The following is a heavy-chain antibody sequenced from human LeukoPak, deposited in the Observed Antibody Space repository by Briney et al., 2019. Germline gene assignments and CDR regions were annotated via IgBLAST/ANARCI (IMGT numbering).Heavy chain of an antibody. CDR3: ASLDLGYCSGGSCSGMDV. Sequence: GGSLRLSCAASGFTFSSYGMHWVRQAPGKGLEWVAVISYDGSNKYYADSVKGRFTISRDNSKNTLYLQMNSLRAEDTAVYYCASLDLGYCSGGSCSGMDVWGQGTTVTVSS. V-gene: IGHV3-30*03. D-gene: IGHD2-15*01. CDR2: ISYDGSNK. CDR1: GFTFSSYG. J-gene: IGHJ6*02.